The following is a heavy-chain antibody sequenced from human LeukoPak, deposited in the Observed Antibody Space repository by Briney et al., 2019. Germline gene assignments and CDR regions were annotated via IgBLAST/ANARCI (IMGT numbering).Heavy chain of an antibody. J-gene: IGHJ4*02. Sequence: SETLSLTCTVSGGSISSSSYYWGWIRQPPGTGLEWIGSIYYSGSTYYNPSLKSRVTISVDTSKNQFSLKLSSVTAADTAVYYCATDNYDILTGYYLIDYWGQGTLVTVSS. V-gene: IGHV4-39*01. CDR3: ATDNYDILTGYYLIDY. D-gene: IGHD3-9*01. CDR2: IYYSGST. CDR1: GGSISSSSYY.